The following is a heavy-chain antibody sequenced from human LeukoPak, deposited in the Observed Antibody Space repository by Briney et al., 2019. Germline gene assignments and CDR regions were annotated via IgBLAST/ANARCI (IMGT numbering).Heavy chain of an antibody. CDR2: ISGSGGRT. CDR1: GFTFSSYA. Sequence: GGSLRLSCAASGFTFSSYAMSWVRQTPGKGLEWVSRISGSGGRTYYADSVKGPFTISRDNSKNTLYLQMKSLRAEDTAVYYCAKDLYDYVWGSVDYWGQGTLVTVPS. CDR3: AKDLYDYVWGSVDY. V-gene: IGHV3-23*01. J-gene: IGHJ4*02. D-gene: IGHD3-16*01.